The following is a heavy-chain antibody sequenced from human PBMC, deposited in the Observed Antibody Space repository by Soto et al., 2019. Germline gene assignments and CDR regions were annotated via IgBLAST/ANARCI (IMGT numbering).Heavy chain of an antibody. D-gene: IGHD6-19*01. V-gene: IGHV3-30*18. Sequence: GGSLRLSCAASGFTFSAYGMHWVRQAPGKGLEWVAAISYHGSDKYYAESVKGRFTISRDNSKNTLYLQMNSLRAEDTAVYYCAKPKWLVRNWFDPWGQGTLVTVSS. CDR1: GFTFSAYG. J-gene: IGHJ5*02. CDR2: ISYHGSDK. CDR3: AKPKWLVRNWFDP.